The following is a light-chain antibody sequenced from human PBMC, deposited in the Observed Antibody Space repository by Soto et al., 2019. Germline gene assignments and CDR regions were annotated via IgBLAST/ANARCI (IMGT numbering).Light chain of an antibody. CDR3: SSYTSSGTL. CDR1: SSDVGGYNY. Sequence: QSALTQPASVSGSPGQSITISCTGTSSDVGGYNYVSWYQQHPGKAPKLMIYEVSNRPSGVSNRFSGSKSGNMASLTISGLQAEDEADYYCSSYTSSGTLFGTGTKLTVL. V-gene: IGLV2-14*01. J-gene: IGLJ1*01. CDR2: EVS.